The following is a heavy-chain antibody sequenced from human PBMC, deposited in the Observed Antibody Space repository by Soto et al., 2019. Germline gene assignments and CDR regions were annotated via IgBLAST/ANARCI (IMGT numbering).Heavy chain of an antibody. CDR1: GGTFSSYA. Sequence: GASVKVSCKASGGTFSSYAISWVRQAPGQGLEWMGGIIPIFGTANYAQKFQGRVTITADASTSTAYMELRSLRSDDTAVYYCARDRGVYSSMRVRAFDIWGQGTMVTVSS. J-gene: IGHJ3*02. CDR3: ARDRGVYSSMRVRAFDI. V-gene: IGHV1-69*13. D-gene: IGHD6-13*01. CDR2: IIPIFGTA.